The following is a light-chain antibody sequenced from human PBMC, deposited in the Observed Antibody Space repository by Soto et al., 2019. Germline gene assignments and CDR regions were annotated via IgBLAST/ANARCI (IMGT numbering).Light chain of an antibody. Sequence: DIQMTQSPSTLSAFVGDRVTITCRASQSISTSLAWYQQKPGKAPNLPIPRASNLESGVPLRFSGSGSGTEFTLTIRSLQPDDLATYSSHHYQRSWTFGQGTKVDIK. CDR3: HHYQRSWT. V-gene: IGKV1-5*01. CDR1: QSISTS. J-gene: IGKJ1*01. CDR2: RAS.